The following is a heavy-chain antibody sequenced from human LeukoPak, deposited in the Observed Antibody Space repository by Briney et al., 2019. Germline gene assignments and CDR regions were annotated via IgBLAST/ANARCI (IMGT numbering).Heavy chain of an antibody. Sequence: GGSLRLSCAASGFALSSHWMTWVRQVPGRGPEWVANVNRDGSETYYLDSVKGRFTISKDNAKNSLYLQMNSLRAEDTALYHCAINNAMDVWGQGTTVIVSS. CDR1: GFALSSHW. V-gene: IGHV3-7*03. D-gene: IGHD2-8*01. CDR2: VNRDGSET. J-gene: IGHJ6*02. CDR3: AINNAMDV.